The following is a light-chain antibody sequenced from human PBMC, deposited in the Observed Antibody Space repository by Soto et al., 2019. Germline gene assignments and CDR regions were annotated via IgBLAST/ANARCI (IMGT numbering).Light chain of an antibody. CDR1: QSVSSY. CDR3: QQRNTSTQT. J-gene: IGKJ1*01. V-gene: IGKV3-11*01. CDR2: DAS. Sequence: EIVLTQSPATLSLSPGERATLSCGASQSVSSYLDWYQQKPGKAPRLLMYDASNRATGVPARLSGSGYGTDLTLTISSIQNEDLAIYYCQQRNTSTQTFGQGTQVDIK.